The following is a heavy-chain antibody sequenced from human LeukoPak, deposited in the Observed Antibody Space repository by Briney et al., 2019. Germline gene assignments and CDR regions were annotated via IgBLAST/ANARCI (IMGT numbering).Heavy chain of an antibody. CDR1: GYTFTSYG. V-gene: IGHV1-18*01. D-gene: IGHD3-3*01. Sequence: ASVKVSCKASGYTFTSYGISWVRQAPGQGLEWMGWISAYNGNTNYAQKLQGRVTMTTDTSTSTAYMELRSLRSDDTAVYYCARDQRGDFWSGYFGYWGQGTLVIVSS. CDR3: ARDQRGDFWSGYFGY. J-gene: IGHJ4*02. CDR2: ISAYNGNT.